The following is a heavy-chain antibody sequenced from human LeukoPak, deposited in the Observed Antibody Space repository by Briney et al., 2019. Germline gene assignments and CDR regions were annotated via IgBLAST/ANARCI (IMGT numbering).Heavy chain of an antibody. V-gene: IGHV1-18*01. CDR2: ISAYNGHT. CDR1: GYTFTSYG. Sequence: ASVKVSCKASGYTFTSYGITWVRQAPGQGLEWMGWISAYNGHTNYAQKLQGRVTMTTDTSTSTAYMELRSLRSDDTAVYYCARDVRADPGYYDSSGYYYWGQGTLVTVSS. CDR3: ARDVRADPGYYDSSGYYY. D-gene: IGHD3-22*01. J-gene: IGHJ4*02.